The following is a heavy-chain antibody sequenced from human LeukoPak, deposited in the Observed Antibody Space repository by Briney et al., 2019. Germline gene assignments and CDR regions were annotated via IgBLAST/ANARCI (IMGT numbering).Heavy chain of an antibody. Sequence: GASVKVSCKASGGTFSSYTISWVRQAPGQGLEWMGRIIPILGIANYAQKFQGRVTITADRSTSTAYMELSSLRSEDTAVYYCARLAEYYGMDVWGQGTTVTVSS. D-gene: IGHD3-3*02. CDR2: IIPILGIA. CDR3: ARLAEYYGMDV. J-gene: IGHJ6*02. V-gene: IGHV1-69*02. CDR1: GGTFSSYT.